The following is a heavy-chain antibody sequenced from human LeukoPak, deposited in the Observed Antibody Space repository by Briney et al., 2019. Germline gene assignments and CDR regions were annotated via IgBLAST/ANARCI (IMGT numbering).Heavy chain of an antibody. J-gene: IGHJ5*02. D-gene: IGHD5-12*01. CDR1: RFTFSYYS. CDR3: VRYDSSRFDP. CDR2: ISRSSSAI. V-gene: IGHV3-48*02. Sequence: PGRSLRLSCAASRFTFSYYSMNWVRQAPQEGLEWVSYISRSSSAIYYADSVKGRFTISRDNAKNSLFLQMNSLRDEDTAVYYCVRYDSSRFDPWGQGTVVIVSS.